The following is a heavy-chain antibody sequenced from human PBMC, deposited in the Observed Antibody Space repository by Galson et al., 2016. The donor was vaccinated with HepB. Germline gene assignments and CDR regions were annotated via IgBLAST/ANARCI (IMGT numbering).Heavy chain of an antibody. D-gene: IGHD1-26*01. V-gene: IGHV3-48*04. CDR2: IDGESGII. J-gene: IGHJ4*02. CDR3: ARDGTGTGSYSGAFY. CDR1: GFTFSTYS. Sequence: SLRLSCAASGFTFSTYSMNWVRQSPGKGLEWIAYIDGESGIILYADSVKGRFIISRNNAENSLHLQMNNLRGEDTAVYYCARDGTGTGSYSGAFYWGQGALVTVSS.